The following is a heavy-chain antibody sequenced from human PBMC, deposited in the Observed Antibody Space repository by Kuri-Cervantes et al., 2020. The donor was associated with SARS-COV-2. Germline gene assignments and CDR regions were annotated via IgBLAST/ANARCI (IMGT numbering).Heavy chain of an antibody. CDR2: ISYDGSNK. V-gene: IGHV3-30*18. D-gene: IGHD1-14*01. CDR1: GFTFSNYG. CDR3: AKDSGNLRYTVDP. Sequence: LSLTCAASGFTFSNYGIHWVRQAPGQGLEWVALISYDGSNKYYADSVKGRFTISRDNSKNTLYLQMSSLRAEDTAVYYCAKDSGNLRYTVDPWGQGTLVTVSS. J-gene: IGHJ5*02.